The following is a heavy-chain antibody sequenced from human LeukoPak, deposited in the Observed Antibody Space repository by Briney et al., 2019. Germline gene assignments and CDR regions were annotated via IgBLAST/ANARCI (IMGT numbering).Heavy chain of an antibody. CDR2: ISSSSSYI. Sequence: PGGSLRLSCAASGFTFSSYSMSWVRQAPGKGLEWVSSISSSSSYIYYADSVKGRFTISRDNAKNSLYLQMNSLRAEDTAVYYCARDQGSGSYYKGDAFDIWGQGTMVTVSS. J-gene: IGHJ3*02. CDR1: GFTFSSYS. CDR3: ARDQGSGSYYKGDAFDI. D-gene: IGHD3-10*01. V-gene: IGHV3-21*01.